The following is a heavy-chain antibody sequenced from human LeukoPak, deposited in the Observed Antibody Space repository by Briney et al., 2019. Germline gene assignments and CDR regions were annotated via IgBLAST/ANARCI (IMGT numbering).Heavy chain of an antibody. D-gene: IGHD6-19*01. Sequence: SQTLSLTCTVSGGSISSGDYYCSWIRQPPGKGLEWIGYIYYSGSTYYNPSLKSRVTISVDTSKNQFSLTLSSVTAADTAVYYCARAQYSSGWYLDYWGQGTLVTVSS. V-gene: IGHV4-30-4*01. J-gene: IGHJ4*02. CDR1: GGSISSGDYY. CDR2: IYYSGST. CDR3: ARAQYSSGWYLDY.